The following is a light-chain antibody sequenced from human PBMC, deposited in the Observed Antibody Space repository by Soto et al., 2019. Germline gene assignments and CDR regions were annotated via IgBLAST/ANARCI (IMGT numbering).Light chain of an antibody. Sequence: DIQITLSPSSVSAYEGERVTMTCRASQGISSWLAWYQQKPGKAPKLLIYAASSLQSGVPSRFSGSGSGTDFTLTISSLQPEDFTTYYCQHANSLPNTFCGGTMLDI. CDR3: QHANSLPNT. J-gene: IGKJ4*01. CDR1: QGISSW. CDR2: AAS. V-gene: IGKV1-12*01.